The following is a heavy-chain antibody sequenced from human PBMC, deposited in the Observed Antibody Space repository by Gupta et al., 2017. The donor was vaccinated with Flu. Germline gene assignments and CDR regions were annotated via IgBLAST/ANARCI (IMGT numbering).Heavy chain of an antibody. D-gene: IGHD3-16*01. J-gene: IGHJ4*02. V-gene: IGHV3-23*01. CDR1: GLTFRRYA. Sequence: EVQLLESGGGLVQPGGSLRLSCAASGLTFRRYAMSWVRQAPGKGLEWVSAISGSGGRTYYADSVKGRFTISRDNSENTLYLQMNSLRAEDTAVYYCAKGPPNLGIPDYWGQGTLVTVSS. CDR2: ISGSGGRT. CDR3: AKGPPNLGIPDY.